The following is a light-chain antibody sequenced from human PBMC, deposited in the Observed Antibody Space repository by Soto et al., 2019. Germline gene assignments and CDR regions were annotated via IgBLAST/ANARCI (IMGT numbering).Light chain of an antibody. Sequence: QLVLTQSPSASASLGASVKLTCTLSSGHSSYAIAWHQQQPEKGPRYLMKVNSDGSHIKGDGIPDRFSGSSSGAERYLIISSLQSEDEADYYCQTWGTGFQVFGGGTQLTVL. J-gene: IGLJ2*01. CDR2: VNSDGSH. CDR3: QTWGTGFQV. CDR1: SGHSSYA. V-gene: IGLV4-69*01.